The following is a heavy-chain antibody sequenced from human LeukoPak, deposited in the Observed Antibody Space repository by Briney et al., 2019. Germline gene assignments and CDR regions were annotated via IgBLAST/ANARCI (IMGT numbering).Heavy chain of an antibody. CDR2: LNQDGSER. J-gene: IGHJ4*02. CDR1: GFTFTSYW. Sequence: GGSLRLSCVASGFTFTSYWMSWVRQTPGKGLEWVAHLNQDGSERYYVDSVKGRFTISRENVKNSLYLQMNSLRAEDTAVYYCAREGYYDSSGYYYPLYFDYWGQGTLVTVSS. V-gene: IGHV3-7*01. CDR3: AREGYYDSSGYYYPLYFDY. D-gene: IGHD3-22*01.